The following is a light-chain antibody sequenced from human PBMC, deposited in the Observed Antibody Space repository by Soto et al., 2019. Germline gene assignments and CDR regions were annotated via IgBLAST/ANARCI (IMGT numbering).Light chain of an antibody. CDR1: QDIRKD. CDR3: LQDYNYPFT. CDR2: GAS. Sequence: AIQMTHSPSSLSASVGDRVTITCRASQDIRKDLAWYQQKPGKAPQIVIYGASTLQTGVASRLSGSGSSRYFTRTISSLQPEHSAAYYCLQDYNYPFTFGQGTKVDIK. V-gene: IGKV1-6*01. J-gene: IGKJ2*01.